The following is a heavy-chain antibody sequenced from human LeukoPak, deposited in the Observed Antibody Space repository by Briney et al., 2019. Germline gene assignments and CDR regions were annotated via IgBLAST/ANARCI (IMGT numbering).Heavy chain of an antibody. CDR3: AKDRIGLRYFAPGWFDP. V-gene: IGHV3-23*01. CDR2: ISGSGGST. J-gene: IGHJ5*02. Sequence: GGSLRLSCAASGFTFSSYAMSWVRQAPGKGLEWVSAISGSGGSTYYADSVKGRFTISRDNSKNTLYLQMNSLRAEDTAVYYCAKDRIGLRYFAPGWFDPWGQGTLVTVSS. D-gene: IGHD3-9*01. CDR1: GFTFSSYA.